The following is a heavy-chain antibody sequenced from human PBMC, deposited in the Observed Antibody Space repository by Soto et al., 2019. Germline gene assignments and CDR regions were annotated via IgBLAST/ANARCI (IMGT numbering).Heavy chain of an antibody. CDR2: ISGSGGST. CDR1: GFTFSSYA. Sequence: EVQLLDSGGGLVQPGGSLRLSCVASGFTFSSYAMRWVRQAPGKGLEWVSAISGSGGSTYYADSVKGRFTISRDNSKNTLYLQMNSLRAEDTAVYYCARRGSGSYYDYWGQGTLVTVSS. J-gene: IGHJ4*02. D-gene: IGHD1-26*01. V-gene: IGHV3-23*01. CDR3: ARRGSGSYYDY.